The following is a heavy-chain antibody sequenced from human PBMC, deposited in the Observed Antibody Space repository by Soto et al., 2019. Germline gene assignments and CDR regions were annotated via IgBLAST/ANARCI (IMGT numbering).Heavy chain of an antibody. CDR2: INPNSGGT. D-gene: IGHD1-1*01. CDR1: GYTFTAHY. CDR3: ATTTVHFAPPAYLDS. V-gene: IGHV1-2*02. Sequence: ASVKGSCKVSGYTFTAHYIHWVRQAPGQGLQWMGWINPNSGGTNFAQKFQGRVTMTRDMSISTVYLQLARLRPDDSAMYYCATTTVHFAPPAYLDSWGKGTLVTVSS. J-gene: IGHJ4*02.